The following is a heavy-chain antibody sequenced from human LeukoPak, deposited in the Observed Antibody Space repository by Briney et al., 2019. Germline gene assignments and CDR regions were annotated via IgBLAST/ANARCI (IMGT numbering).Heavy chain of an antibody. CDR3: ARVGTRKGVGDY. V-gene: IGHV1-3*01. D-gene: IGHD1-26*01. CDR1: GYTFTSSA. J-gene: IGHJ4*02. Sequence: GASVKVSCKASGYTFTSSAMHWVRQAPGQRFEWMGWINAGDGNTKYSQKFRGRVSITRDTSASTAYMELSSLRSEDTAVYYCARVGTRKGVGDYWGQGTPVTVSS. CDR2: INAGDGNT.